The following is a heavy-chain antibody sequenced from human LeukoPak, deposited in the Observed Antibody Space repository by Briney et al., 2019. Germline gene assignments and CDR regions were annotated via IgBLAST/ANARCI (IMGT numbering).Heavy chain of an antibody. J-gene: IGHJ4*02. CDR3: ARDAITGTTP. CDR1: GFTFSDYE. V-gene: IGHV3-48*03. CDR2: ISSSGSTI. Sequence: GGSLRLSCAASGFTFSDYEMNWVRQAPGKGLEWVSYISSSGSTIYYADSVKGRFTISRDNAKNSLYLQMNSLRAEDTAVYYCARDAITGTTPWGQGTLVTVSS. D-gene: IGHD1-7*01.